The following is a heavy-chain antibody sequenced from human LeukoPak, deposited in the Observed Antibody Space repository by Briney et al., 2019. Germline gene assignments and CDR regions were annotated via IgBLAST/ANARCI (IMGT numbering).Heavy chain of an antibody. Sequence: PSETLSLTCAVYGGSFSGYYWSWIRQPPGKGLEWIGEINHSGSTNYNPSLKSRVTISVDTSKNQFSLKLSSVTAADTAVYYCASTPYYDYVWGSYSPHYFDYWGQGTLVTVSS. J-gene: IGHJ4*02. CDR1: GGSFSGYY. V-gene: IGHV4-34*01. CDR3: ASTPYYDYVWGSYSPHYFDY. CDR2: INHSGST. D-gene: IGHD3-16*01.